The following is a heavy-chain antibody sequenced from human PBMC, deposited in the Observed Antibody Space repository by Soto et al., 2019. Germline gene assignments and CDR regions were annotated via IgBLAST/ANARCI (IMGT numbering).Heavy chain of an antibody. CDR3: AKGRGGWYLDY. Sequence: EVQLLESGGDLVQPGGSLRLSCAASGFSFSSYAMTWVRQAPGKGLEWVSAIGGSGGSTFYADSVKGRFTISRDNSKNPLYLQINSLRAEDTAVYYCAKGRGGWYLDYWGQGTLLTVSS. D-gene: IGHD6-19*01. V-gene: IGHV3-23*01. CDR2: IGGSGGST. CDR1: GFSFSSYA. J-gene: IGHJ4*02.